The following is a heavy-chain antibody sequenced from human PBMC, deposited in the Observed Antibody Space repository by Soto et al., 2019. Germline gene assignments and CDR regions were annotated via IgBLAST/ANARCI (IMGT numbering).Heavy chain of an antibody. J-gene: IGHJ4*02. CDR2: ISSTTNYI. V-gene: IGHV3-21*06. CDR3: ARESEDLTSNFDY. CDR1: GFTFTRYS. Sequence: LRLSCAASGFTFTRYSMNWVRQAPGRGLEWVSSISSTTNYIYYGDSMKGRFTISRDSAKNSLYLEMNSLRAEDTAVYYCARESEDLTSNFDYWGQGTLVTVSS.